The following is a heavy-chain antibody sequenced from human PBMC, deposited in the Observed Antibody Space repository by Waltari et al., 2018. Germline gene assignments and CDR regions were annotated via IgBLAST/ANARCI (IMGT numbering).Heavy chain of an antibody. CDR3: ARGGHYNSSFDY. Sequence: QVQLVESGGGLVKPGGSLRLSCACCGFTFSDHYISWSRQAPGKGLEWVSYISSSGSTIYYADSVKGRFTISRDNAKNSLYLQMNSLRAEDTAVYYCARGGHYNSSFDYWGQGTLVTVSS. J-gene: IGHJ4*02. V-gene: IGHV3-11*01. D-gene: IGHD1-20*01. CDR2: ISSSGSTI. CDR1: GFTFSDHY.